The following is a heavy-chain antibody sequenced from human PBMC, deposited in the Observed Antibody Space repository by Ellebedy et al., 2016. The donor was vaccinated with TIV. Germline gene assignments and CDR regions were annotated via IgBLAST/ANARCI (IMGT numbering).Heavy chain of an antibody. CDR3: AKGRGGGSDSSAPRYYFDS. J-gene: IGHJ4*02. D-gene: IGHD6-19*01. Sequence: GESLKISCAAPGFTFNNYAMSWVRQAPGKGLEWVSTISHTGTRTYYANSVEGRFLISRDNSKRTLYLQMNSLRAEDTAVNYCAKGRGGGSDSSAPRYYFDSWGLGTLVTVSS. V-gene: IGHV3-23*01. CDR1: GFTFNNYA. CDR2: ISHTGTRT.